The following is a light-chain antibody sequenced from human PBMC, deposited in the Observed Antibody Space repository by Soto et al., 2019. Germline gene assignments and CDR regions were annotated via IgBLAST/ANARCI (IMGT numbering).Light chain of an antibody. CDR1: TGAVTSGHY. J-gene: IGLJ2*01. V-gene: IGLV7-46*01. CDR3: LLSYSGARPSGV. CDR2: DTS. Sequence: QAVVTQEPSLTVSPGGTVTLTCGSSTGAVTSGHYPYWFQQKPGQAPRTLIYDTSNKHSWTPARFSGSLLGGKAALTLSGAQPEDEAEYYCLLSYSGARPSGVFGGGTKLTV.